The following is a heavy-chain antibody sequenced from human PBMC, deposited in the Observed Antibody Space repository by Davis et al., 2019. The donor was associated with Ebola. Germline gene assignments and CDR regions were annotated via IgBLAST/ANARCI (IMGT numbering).Heavy chain of an antibody. V-gene: IGHV4-38-2*01. D-gene: IGHD4-17*01. J-gene: IGHJ6*02. Sequence: SETLSLTCAASGYSISSGYYWGWIRQPPGKGLEWIGSIYHSGSTYYNPSLTRRVIISVDTSKNQFSLKVSSVTAADAAVYYCAATYGDDGPASYGMDVWGQGTTVTVSS. CDR1: GYSISSGYY. CDR3: AATYGDDGPASYGMDV. CDR2: IYHSGST.